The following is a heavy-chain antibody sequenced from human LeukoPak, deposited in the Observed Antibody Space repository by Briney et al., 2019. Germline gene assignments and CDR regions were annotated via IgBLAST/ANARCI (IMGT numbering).Heavy chain of an antibody. J-gene: IGHJ4*02. CDR3: ARVAAGKVIDY. Sequence: AGGSLRLSCAGHDFTVSTNYMSWVRQAPGKGLKWVSVIYSGGKTYYADSVKGRFTISRDNSKNTVYLQMNSLRAEDTAVYYCARVAAGKVIDYWGQGTLVIVSS. V-gene: IGHV3-53*01. D-gene: IGHD6-13*01. CDR2: IYSGGKT. CDR1: DFTVSTNY.